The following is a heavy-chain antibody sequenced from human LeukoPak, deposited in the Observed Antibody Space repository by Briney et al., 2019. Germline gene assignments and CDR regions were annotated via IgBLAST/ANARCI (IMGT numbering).Heavy chain of an antibody. J-gene: IGHJ6*03. Sequence: GGSLRLSCVPSGLTVNSSFISWVRQAPGKGLEWVSVFYSGGATYYADSVKGRFTMSRDNSKNTLYLQMNNLRAEDTGMYYCARAVGGAFYMDVWGKGTTVTVSS. CDR1: GLTVNSSF. D-gene: IGHD2-15*01. CDR3: ARAVGGAFYMDV. CDR2: FYSGGAT. V-gene: IGHV3-53*01.